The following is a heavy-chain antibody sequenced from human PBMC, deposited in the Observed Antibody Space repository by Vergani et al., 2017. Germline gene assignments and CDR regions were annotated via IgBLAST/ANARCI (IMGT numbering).Heavy chain of an antibody. CDR1: GRPISSGSYY. Sequence: QVQLQESGPGLVKPSQTLPLTCTVSGRPISSGSYYWSWIRQPAGKGLEWIGRIYTSGSTNYNPSRKNRVTISVDTSKNQFSLKLSSVTAADTAVYYCARERYDICSERPVYYYYYYGMDVWGQXP. V-gene: IGHV4-61*02. CDR2: IYTSGST. J-gene: IGHJ6*02. D-gene: IGHD3-9*01. CDR3: ARERYDICSERPVYYYYYYGMDV.